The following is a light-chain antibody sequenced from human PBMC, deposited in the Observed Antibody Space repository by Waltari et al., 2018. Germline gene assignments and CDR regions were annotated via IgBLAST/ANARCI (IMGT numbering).Light chain of an antibody. Sequence: EILLMTSPVTLSVSPGERATLSCRASQSITSNLAWYQQKPGQALRLLIYDASTRAPSTPARFRGSGSGTEFTLTISSLQSEDYAVYYCQQYNHWPPITFGQGTRLEIK. CDR2: DAS. J-gene: IGKJ5*01. CDR3: QQYNHWPPIT. V-gene: IGKV3-15*01. CDR1: QSITSN.